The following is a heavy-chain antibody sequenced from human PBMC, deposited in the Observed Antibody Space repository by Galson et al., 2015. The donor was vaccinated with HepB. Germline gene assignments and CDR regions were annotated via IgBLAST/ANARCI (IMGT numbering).Heavy chain of an antibody. D-gene: IGHD3-10*01. V-gene: IGHV3-11*06. CDR3: ARASRRSFDY. CDR1: GFSFSDYY. CDR2: ISSSSSST. Sequence: SLRLSCAASGFSFSDYYMSWIRQAPGKGLEWVSYISSSSSSTNYADSVKGRFTISRDNAKNSLYLQMNSLRAEDTAVYYCARASRRSFDYWGRGTLVSVSS. J-gene: IGHJ4*02.